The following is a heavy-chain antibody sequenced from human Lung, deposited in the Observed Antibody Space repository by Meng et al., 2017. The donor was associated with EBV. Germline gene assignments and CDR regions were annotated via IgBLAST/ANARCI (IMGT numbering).Heavy chain of an antibody. J-gene: IGHJ4*02. V-gene: IGHV4-4*02. CDR3: TTLYGDSIS. CDR1: GGAIRNDQW. CDR2: IYHSGRT. Sequence: QGRLQESGPGLLKTSGTLALTFDVSGGAIRNDQWWSGVRQAPGKGLEWIGEIYHSGRTNYNPPVKSRVSMSVDKSQNHFSLRLSSVTAADTAVYYCTTLYGDSISWGQGTLVTVSS. D-gene: IGHD4-17*01.